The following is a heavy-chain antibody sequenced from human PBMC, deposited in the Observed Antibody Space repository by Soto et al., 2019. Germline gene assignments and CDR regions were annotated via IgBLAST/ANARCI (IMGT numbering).Heavy chain of an antibody. J-gene: IGHJ5*02. V-gene: IGHV3-33*01. CDR1: GFNYNNFG. D-gene: IGHD6-13*01. CDR3: ARDLYSGSQQPGWLDP. Sequence: PVGSLRLSCEASGFNYNNFGMHWVRQAPGKGLEWVAVIWYDGSNKDYADSAKGRFTISRDNSKNTLYLQMNSLRAEDTGVYYCARDLYSGSQQPGWLDPWGQGTLVTVSS. CDR2: IWYDGSNK.